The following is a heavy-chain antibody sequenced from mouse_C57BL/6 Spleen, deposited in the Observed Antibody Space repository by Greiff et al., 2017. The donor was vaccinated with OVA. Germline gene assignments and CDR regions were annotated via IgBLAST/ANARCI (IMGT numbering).Heavy chain of an antibody. CDR3: ANYDYDGIAY. CDR1: GYTFTSYW. CDR2: IDPSDSYT. V-gene: IGHV1-59*01. J-gene: IGHJ3*01. Sequence: QVQLQQPGAELVRPGTSVKLSCKASGYTFTSYWMHWVKQRPGQGLEWIGVIDPSDSYTNYNQKFKGKATLTLDTSSSTAYMQLSSLTSEDSAVYYCANYDYDGIAYWGQGTLVTVSA. D-gene: IGHD2-4*01.